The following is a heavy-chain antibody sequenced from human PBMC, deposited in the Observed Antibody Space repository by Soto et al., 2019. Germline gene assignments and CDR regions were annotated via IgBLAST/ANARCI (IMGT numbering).Heavy chain of an antibody. V-gene: IGHV3-30*18. D-gene: IGHD3-10*01. J-gene: IGHJ6*02. CDR3: AKAHRSYGSGSYYGYYGMDV. CDR2: ISYDGSDK. CDR1: GFTFSSYG. Sequence: QVQLVESGGGVVQPGRSLRLSCAASGFTFSSYGMHWVRQAPGKGLEWVAVISYDGSDKYYVDSVTGRFTISRDNSKNTLYLQMNSLRAEDTAVYYCAKAHRSYGSGSYYGYYGMDVWGQGTMVTVSS.